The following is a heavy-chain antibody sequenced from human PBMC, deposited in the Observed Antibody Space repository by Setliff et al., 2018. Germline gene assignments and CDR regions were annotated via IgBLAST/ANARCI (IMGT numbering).Heavy chain of an antibody. D-gene: IGHD1-26*01. CDR3: AREVVGAPSAFDI. CDR2: ISSSSSTI. Sequence: QPGGSLRLSCAASGFTFSSYSMNWVRQAPGKGLEWVSYISSSSSTIYYADSVKGRFTISRDNAKNSLYLQMNSLRAEDTAVYYCAREVVGAPSAFDIWGQGTMVTVSS. V-gene: IGHV3-48*01. J-gene: IGHJ3*02. CDR1: GFTFSSYS.